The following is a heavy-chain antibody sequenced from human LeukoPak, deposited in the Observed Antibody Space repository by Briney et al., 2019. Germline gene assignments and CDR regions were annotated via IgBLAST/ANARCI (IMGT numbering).Heavy chain of an antibody. CDR3: ARDSYVYYDFWSGPYYYYYMDV. CDR1: GFPFSSYS. D-gene: IGHD3-3*01. J-gene: IGHJ6*03. CDR2: IRCSSSYI. Sequence: GGSLRLSCAASGFPFSSYSMNWVRQAPGKGLEWVSSIRCSSSYIYYADSVKGRFTISRDNAKNSLYPQMNSLRAEDTAVYYCARDSYVYYDFWSGPYYYYYMDVWGQGTTVTVSS. V-gene: IGHV3-21*01.